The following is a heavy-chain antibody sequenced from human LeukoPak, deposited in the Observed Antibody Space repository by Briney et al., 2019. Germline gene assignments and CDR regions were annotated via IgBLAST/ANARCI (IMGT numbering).Heavy chain of an antibody. CDR1: GFTFSSYG. Sequence: GGSLRLSCAASGFTFSSYGMHWVRQAPGKGLEWVAVISYDGSNKHYADSVKGRFTISRDNSKNTLYLQMNSLRAEDTAVYYCAKDHSSSTGYFQHWGQGTLVTVSS. D-gene: IGHD6-13*01. J-gene: IGHJ1*01. CDR3: AKDHSSSTGYFQH. CDR2: ISYDGSNK. V-gene: IGHV3-30*18.